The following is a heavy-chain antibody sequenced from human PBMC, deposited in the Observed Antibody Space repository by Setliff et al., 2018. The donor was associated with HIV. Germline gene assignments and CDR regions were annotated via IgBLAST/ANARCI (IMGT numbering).Heavy chain of an antibody. Sequence: ASVKVSCKASGYTFIYLFIHWVRLAPGRGLEWVGLINPKTGDTSYAQKFQGRVTMTRDTSISTAYMELNNLKFEDTAVYYCARARRDSYDRGRRNHYYIDVWGKGTTVTVSS. CDR3: ARARRDSYDRGRRNHYYIDV. CDR2: INPKTGDT. CDR1: GYTFIYLF. D-gene: IGHD3-22*01. V-gene: IGHV1-8*02. J-gene: IGHJ6*03.